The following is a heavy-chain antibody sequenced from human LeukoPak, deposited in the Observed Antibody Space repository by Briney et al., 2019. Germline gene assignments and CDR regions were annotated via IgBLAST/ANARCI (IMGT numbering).Heavy chain of an antibody. Sequence: ASETLSLTYTVSGGSISSGSYYWSWIRQPAGKGLEWIGRIYTSGSTNYNPSLKSRVTISVDTSKNQFSLKLSSVTAADTAVYYCARYDYVWGSGWFDPWGQGTLVTVSS. V-gene: IGHV4-61*02. J-gene: IGHJ5*02. CDR3: ARYDYVWGSGWFDP. CDR2: IYTSGST. D-gene: IGHD3-16*01. CDR1: GGSISSGSYY.